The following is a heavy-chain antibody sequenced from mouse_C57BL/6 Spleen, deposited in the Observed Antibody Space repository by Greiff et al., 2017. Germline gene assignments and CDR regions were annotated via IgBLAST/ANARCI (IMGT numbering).Heavy chain of an antibody. Sequence: QVQLQQSGAELAKPGASVKLSCKASGYTFTSYWMHWVKQRPGQGLEWIGYINPSSGYPKYNQKFKDKAKLTADKSASTADMQLSSLTYEDAAVYYCARDYEPRAWFAYWGQGTLVTVSA. CDR2: INPSSGYP. J-gene: IGHJ3*01. V-gene: IGHV1-7*01. CDR3: ARDYEPRAWFAY. D-gene: IGHD3-1*01. CDR1: GYTFTSYW.